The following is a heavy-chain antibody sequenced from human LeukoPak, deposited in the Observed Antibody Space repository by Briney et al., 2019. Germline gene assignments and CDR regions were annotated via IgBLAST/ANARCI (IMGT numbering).Heavy chain of an antibody. CDR2: MNPNSGNT. CDR1: GYTFTSYD. D-gene: IGHD2-2*01. V-gene: IGHV1-8*01. J-gene: IGHJ6*02. Sequence: ASVKVSCKASGYTFTSYDINWVRQAPGQGLEWMGWMNPNSGNTGYAQKFQGRVTMTRNTSISTAYMELSSLRSEDTAVYYCARDKYQLLLGYYYYYGMDVWGQGTTVTVSS. CDR3: ARDKYQLLLGYYYYYGMDV.